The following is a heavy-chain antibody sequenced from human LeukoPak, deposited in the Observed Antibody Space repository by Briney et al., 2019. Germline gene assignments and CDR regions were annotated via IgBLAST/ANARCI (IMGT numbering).Heavy chain of an antibody. D-gene: IGHD2-2*01. Sequence: GGSLRLSCAASGFTFSSYSMNWVRQAPGKGLGWVSSISSSSYIYYADSVKGRFTISRDNAKNSPYLQMNSLRAEDTAVYYCASGYCSSTSCNVGFGYWGQGTLVTVSS. V-gene: IGHV3-21*01. CDR3: ASGYCSSTSCNVGFGY. J-gene: IGHJ4*02. CDR1: GFTFSSYS. CDR2: ISSSSYI.